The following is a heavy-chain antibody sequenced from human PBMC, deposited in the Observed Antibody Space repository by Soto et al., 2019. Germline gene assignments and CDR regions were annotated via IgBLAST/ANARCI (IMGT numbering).Heavy chain of an antibody. J-gene: IGHJ4*02. CDR1: GFNFTTYY. D-gene: IGHD2-21*01. V-gene: IGHV1-46*01. CDR2: INPSNGKT. Sequence: GASVKVSCKASGFNFTTYYMHWVRQAPGQGPEWMGIINPSNGKTNYAQKFQGRVTMTRDTSTSTVYMELSRLRSEDTAVYHCVVAINYWDLGTLVTVSS. CDR3: VVAINY.